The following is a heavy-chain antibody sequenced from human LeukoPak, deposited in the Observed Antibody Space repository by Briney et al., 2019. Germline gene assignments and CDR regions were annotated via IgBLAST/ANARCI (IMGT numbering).Heavy chain of an antibody. J-gene: IGHJ4*02. CDR2: INKDGGEK. CDR3: VKDSPPRYSGSPPAY. V-gene: IGHV3-7*03. D-gene: IGHD1-26*01. Sequence: GGSLRLSCAASGFTFSSFAMSWVRQAPGKGLEWVANINKDGGEKYYVDSVKGRFTISRDNAKNSLYLQMNSLRADDTAVYYCVKDSPPRYSGSPPAYWGQGTLVTVSS. CDR1: GFTFSSFA.